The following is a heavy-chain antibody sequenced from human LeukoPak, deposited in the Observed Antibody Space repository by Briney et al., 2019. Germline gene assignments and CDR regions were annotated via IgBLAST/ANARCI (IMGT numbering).Heavy chain of an antibody. Sequence: GGSLRLSCAASGFAFSTYAMSWVRQAPGEGLQWVSTISGSGGTTYYVDSVKGRFTISRDNSKNTLYLQMNSLRAEDTAVYYCAKTRPLDSSSWSHGDYWGQGTLVTVSS. CDR3: AKTRPLDSSSWSHGDY. CDR1: GFAFSTYA. J-gene: IGHJ4*02. V-gene: IGHV3-23*01. CDR2: ISGSGGTT. D-gene: IGHD6-13*01.